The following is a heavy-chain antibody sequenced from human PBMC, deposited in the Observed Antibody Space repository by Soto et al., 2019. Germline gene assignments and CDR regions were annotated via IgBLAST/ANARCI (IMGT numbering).Heavy chain of an antibody. CDR1: GFTFSSYA. Sequence: GGSLRLSCAASGFTFSSYAMNWVRQAPGKGLEWVSAIRASVGTTYYADSVKGRFTISRDNSKNTLYLQMNSLRAEDTAVYYCARGPGIPTAGTVGYWGQGTMFTVSS. D-gene: IGHD6-13*01. J-gene: IGHJ4*02. V-gene: IGHV3-23*01. CDR3: ARGPGIPTAGTVGY. CDR2: IRASVGTT.